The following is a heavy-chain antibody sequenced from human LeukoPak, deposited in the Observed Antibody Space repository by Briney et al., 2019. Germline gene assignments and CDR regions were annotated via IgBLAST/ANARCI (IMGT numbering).Heavy chain of an antibody. D-gene: IGHD3-22*01. CDR2: IRYDGSNK. Sequence: GGSLRLSCAASGFTFSSYGMHRVRQAPGKGLEWVAFIRYDGSNKYYADSVKGRFTISGDNSKNTLNLQMNSLRAEDTAVYYCAKDPTHYRVWDYYETIGLSYWGQGTLVTVSS. CDR3: AKDPTHYRVWDYYETIGLSY. V-gene: IGHV3-30*02. J-gene: IGHJ4*02. CDR1: GFTFSSYG.